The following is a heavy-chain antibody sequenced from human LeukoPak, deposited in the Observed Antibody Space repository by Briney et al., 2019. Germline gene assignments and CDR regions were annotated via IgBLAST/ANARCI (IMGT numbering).Heavy chain of an antibody. V-gene: IGHV1-2*06. J-gene: IGHJ3*02. CDR1: GYTLTAYY. Sequence: GASVKVSCKASGYTLTAYYLHWVRQAPGQGLEWMGRINPNSGGTTYAQKFQDRVTMTRDTSIGTAYMELSSLRSDDTAVYYCARPYYESSGLYVDAFDIWGQGTMVTVSS. D-gene: IGHD3-22*01. CDR3: ARPYYESSGLYVDAFDI. CDR2: INPNSGGT.